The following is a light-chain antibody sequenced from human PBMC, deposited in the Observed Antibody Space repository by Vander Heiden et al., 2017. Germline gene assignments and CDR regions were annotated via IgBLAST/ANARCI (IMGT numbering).Light chain of an antibody. CDR1: NSNIGNNY. CDR3: GTWDSTRSGLAV. J-gene: IGLJ2*01. V-gene: IGLV1-51*01. CDR2: DNI. Sequence: QSVLTQPPSVSAAPGQLVTISCSGSNSNIGNNYVSWYQQVPGAAPKLLIYDNIKRPSGIPDRFSGSKSGTSDTLAITGLQSGDEADYYCGTWDSTRSGLAVFGGGTKVTVL.